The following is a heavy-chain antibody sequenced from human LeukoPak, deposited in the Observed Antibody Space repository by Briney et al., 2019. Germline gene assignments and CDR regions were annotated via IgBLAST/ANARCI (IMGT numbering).Heavy chain of an antibody. CDR2: INHSGST. J-gene: IGHJ4*02. Sequence: PSETLSLTCAVYGGSFSGYYWSWIRQPPGKGLEWIGEINHSGSTNYNPSLKSRVTISVDTSKNQFSLKLSSVTAADTAVYYCARDYKSSGWYGADYWGQGTLVTVSS. D-gene: IGHD6-19*01. CDR3: ARDYKSSGWYGADY. CDR1: GGSFSGYY. V-gene: IGHV4-34*01.